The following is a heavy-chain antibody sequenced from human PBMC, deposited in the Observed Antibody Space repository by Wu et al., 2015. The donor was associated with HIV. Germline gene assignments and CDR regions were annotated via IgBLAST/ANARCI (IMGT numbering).Heavy chain of an antibody. CDR2: IIPMFGTP. Sequence: QVVQSGAEVKKPGSSVMLSCKSSGGTFSNYAINWVRQAPGQGLEWMGGIIPMFGTPNYAQKFQGRVTITSDEAANTAYMELSSLRSEDTAVYWCARGQGDRIDAAFDLWGQGTKVTV. D-gene: IGHD3-16*01. J-gene: IGHJ3*01. CDR3: ARGQGDRIDAAFDL. V-gene: IGHV1-69*05. CDR1: GGTFSNYA.